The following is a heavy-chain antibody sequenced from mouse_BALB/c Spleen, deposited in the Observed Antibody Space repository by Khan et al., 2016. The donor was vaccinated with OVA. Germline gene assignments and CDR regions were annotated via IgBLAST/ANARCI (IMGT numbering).Heavy chain of an antibody. J-gene: IGHJ3*01. CDR3: ARLGPGFSY. V-gene: IGHV3-2*02. D-gene: IGHD4-1*01. Sequence: EVQLQESGPGLVKPSQSLSLTCTVTGYSITTDYAWNWIRQFPGNKLEWMGYISYRGSTSYNPSLKSRISITRDTSKNQFFLQLNSVTTDDTATFYCARLGPGFSYWGQGTLVTVAA. CDR2: ISYRGST. CDR1: GYSITTDYA.